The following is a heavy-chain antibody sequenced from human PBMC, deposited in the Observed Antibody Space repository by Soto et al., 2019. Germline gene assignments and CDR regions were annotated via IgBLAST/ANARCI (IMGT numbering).Heavy chain of an antibody. CDR3: ARDRVVVVAATLGEFDP. D-gene: IGHD2-15*01. CDR2: IIPIFGTA. J-gene: IGHJ5*02. CDR1: GGTFSSYA. V-gene: IGHV1-69*06. Sequence: VKVSCKASGGTFSSYAISWVRQAPGQGLEWMGGIIPIFGTANYAQKFQGRVTITADKSTSTAYMELSSLRSEDTAVYYCARDRVVVVAATLGEFDPWGQGTLVTVSS.